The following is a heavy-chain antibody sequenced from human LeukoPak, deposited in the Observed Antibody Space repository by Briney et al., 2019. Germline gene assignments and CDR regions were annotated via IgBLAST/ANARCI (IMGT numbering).Heavy chain of an antibody. CDR2: ISNNGDTI. J-gene: IGHJ6*03. CDR3: ARDATTTVGWVYMDV. D-gene: IGHD4-11*01. CDR1: GFMFISYN. V-gene: IGHV3-48*03. Sequence: TGGSLRLSCAASGFMFISYNMNWVRQAPGKGLEWLAHISNNGDTIHYATSVEDRFTISRDNAKNSVYLQMNSLRVEDTALYYCARDATTTVGWVYMDVWGKGTAVTIS.